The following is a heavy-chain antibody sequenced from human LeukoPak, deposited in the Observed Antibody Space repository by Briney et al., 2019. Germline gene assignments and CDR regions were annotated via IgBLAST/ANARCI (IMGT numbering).Heavy chain of an antibody. J-gene: IGHJ6*03. V-gene: IGHV1-2*02. CDR2: INPNSGGT. D-gene: IGHD4-11*01. Sequence: ASVKVSCKASGYTFTGYYMHWVRQAPGQGLEWMGWINPNSGGTNYAQKFQGRVTMTRDTSISTAYMELSRLRSDDTAVYYCARESVTKPNYYYYYMDVWGKGTTVTVSS. CDR1: GYTFTGYY. CDR3: ARESVTKPNYYYYYMDV.